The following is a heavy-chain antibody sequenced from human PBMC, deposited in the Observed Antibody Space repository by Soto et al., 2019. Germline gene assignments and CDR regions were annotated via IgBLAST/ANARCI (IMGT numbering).Heavy chain of an antibody. D-gene: IGHD3-10*01. CDR1: GGTFSSYA. CDR3: ARDPITMVRGVIIYYGMDV. J-gene: IGHJ6*02. V-gene: IGHV1-69*13. Sequence: GPPVKVSCKASGGTFSSYAISWVRQAPGQGLEWMGGIIPIFGTANYAQKFQGRVTITADESTSTAYMELSSLRSEDTAVYYCARDPITMVRGVIIYYGMDVWGQGTTVTVSS. CDR2: IIPIFGTA.